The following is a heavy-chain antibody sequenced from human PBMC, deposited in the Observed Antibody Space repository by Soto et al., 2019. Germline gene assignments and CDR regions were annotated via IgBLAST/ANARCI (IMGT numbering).Heavy chain of an antibody. J-gene: IGHJ4*01. CDR1: GGIFSDAW. CDR3: PKDSLFPGQLVLMDN. CDR2: IKSKTDGGTT. V-gene: IGHV3-15*07. D-gene: IGHD3-16*01. Sequence: RALRLSCAASGGIFSDAWINSVRQEQGKGLEWVGRIKSKTDGGTTDFAAPVKGRFAISRDDSRDVVYMEMYSLKSDDTAVYFCPKDSLFPGQLVLMDNWGHGTLVTVSP.